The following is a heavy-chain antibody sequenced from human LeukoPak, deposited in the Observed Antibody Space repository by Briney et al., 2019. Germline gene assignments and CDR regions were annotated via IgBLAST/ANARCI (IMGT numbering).Heavy chain of an antibody. Sequence: PGGSLRLSCAASGFTFSSYSMNWVRQAPGKGLEWVPSISRSSDDIYYADSVKGRFTIFRDNAKNSLYLQMNSLRAEDTAVYYCTRVEVKNYYYYMDVWGKGTTVTVSS. CDR1: GFTFSSYS. D-gene: IGHD3-10*01. V-gene: IGHV3-21*01. J-gene: IGHJ6*03. CDR2: ISRSSDDI. CDR3: TRVEVKNYYYYMDV.